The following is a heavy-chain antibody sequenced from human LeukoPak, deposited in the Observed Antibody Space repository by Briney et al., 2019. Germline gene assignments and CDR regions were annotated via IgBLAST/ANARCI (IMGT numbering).Heavy chain of an antibody. V-gene: IGHV3-64D*06. CDR2: INSNGGRT. Sequence: GGSLSLSCSASGFTFKKYAMHWVRQAPGTGLEYVSAINSNGGRTYYADSVKGRFTISRDNSKNTLFLQMSSLRVEDTAVYYCVKDLYYDNSGYYSGAFDYWGQGTLVTVSS. D-gene: IGHD3-22*01. J-gene: IGHJ4*02. CDR1: GFTFKKYA. CDR3: VKDLYYDNSGYYSGAFDY.